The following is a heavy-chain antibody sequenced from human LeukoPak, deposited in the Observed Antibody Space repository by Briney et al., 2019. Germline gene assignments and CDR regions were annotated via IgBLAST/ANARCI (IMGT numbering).Heavy chain of an antibody. D-gene: IGHD5-24*01. Sequence: KPSETLSLTCAVYGGSFSGYYWSWIRQPPGKGLEWIGEINHSGSTNYNPSLKSRVTISVDTSKNQFSLKLSSVTAADTAVYYCARGRGRWLQLQYFDYWGQETLVTVSS. V-gene: IGHV4-34*01. CDR1: GGSFSGYY. CDR2: INHSGST. J-gene: IGHJ4*02. CDR3: ARGRGRWLQLQYFDY.